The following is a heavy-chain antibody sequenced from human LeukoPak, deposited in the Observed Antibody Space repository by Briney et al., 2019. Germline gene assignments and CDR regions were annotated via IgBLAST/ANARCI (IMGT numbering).Heavy chain of an antibody. CDR3: AARHRIAAAGTRSYDY. J-gene: IGHJ4*02. CDR2: INHSGST. Sequence: SETLSLTCGVYGASFSGYYWSWIRQPPGKGLEWIGEINHSGSTNYNPSLKSRVTISVDTSKNQFSLKLSSVTAADTAVYYCAARHRIAAAGTRSYDYWGQGTLVTVSS. CDR1: GASFSGYY. D-gene: IGHD6-13*01. V-gene: IGHV4-34*01.